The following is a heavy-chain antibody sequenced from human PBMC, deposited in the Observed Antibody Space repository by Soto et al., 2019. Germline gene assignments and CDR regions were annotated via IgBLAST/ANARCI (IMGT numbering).Heavy chain of an antibody. V-gene: IGHV1-69*13. Sequence: SVKVSCKASGGTFSSYAISWVRQAPGQGLEWMGGIIPIFGTANYAQKFRGRVTITADESTSTAYMELSSLRSEDTAVYYCARLDFWSGYYTVDSDFQQWGKCTMVTVSS. CDR1: GGTFSSYA. CDR3: ARLDFWSGYYTVDSDFQQ. CDR2: IIPIFGTA. D-gene: IGHD3-3*01. J-gene: IGHJ1*01.